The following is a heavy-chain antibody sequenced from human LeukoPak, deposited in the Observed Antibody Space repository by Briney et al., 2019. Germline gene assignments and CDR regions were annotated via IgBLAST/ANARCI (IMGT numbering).Heavy chain of an antibody. CDR3: ARDPRYYYGSGYNWFDP. CDR2: INPNSGGT. J-gene: IGHJ5*02. Sequence: ASVKVSCKASGYTFTGYYMHWVRQAPGQGLEWMGWINPNSGGTNYAQKFQGRVTMTRDTSISTAYMELRSLRSDDTAVYYCARDPRYYYGSGYNWFDPWGQGTLVTVSS. V-gene: IGHV1-2*02. D-gene: IGHD3-10*01. CDR1: GYTFTGYY.